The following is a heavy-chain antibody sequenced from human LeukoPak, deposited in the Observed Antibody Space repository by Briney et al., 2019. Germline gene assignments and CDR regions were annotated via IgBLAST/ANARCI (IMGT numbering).Heavy chain of an antibody. D-gene: IGHD1-26*01. CDR1: GFSFKNYG. Sequence: GGSLRLSCAATGFSFKNYGMHWVRQPPGKGLEWVSAINWNGGGTDYADSVKGRFTISRDNAKNSLYLQLSSLRPEDTALYYCAKHLTATNTYIFFGLDVWGQGTSVTVSS. CDR3: AKHLTATNTYIFFGLDV. V-gene: IGHV3-9*01. J-gene: IGHJ6*02. CDR2: INWNGGGT.